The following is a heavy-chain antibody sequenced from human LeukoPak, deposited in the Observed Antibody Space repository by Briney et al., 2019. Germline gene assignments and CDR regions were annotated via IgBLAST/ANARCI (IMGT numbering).Heavy chain of an antibody. CDR3: AKDWYNSLNYFDY. V-gene: IGHV3-23*01. CDR2: ISATASNT. D-gene: IGHD1-1*01. CDR1: GFTFSDYY. Sequence: GGSLRLSCTVSGFTFSDYYMSWVRQAPGKGLEWVSAISATASNTYYADSVKGRFTISRDNSKSTLYLQMNSLRVDDTAVYYCAKDWYNSLNYFDYWGQGSLVTVSS. J-gene: IGHJ4*02.